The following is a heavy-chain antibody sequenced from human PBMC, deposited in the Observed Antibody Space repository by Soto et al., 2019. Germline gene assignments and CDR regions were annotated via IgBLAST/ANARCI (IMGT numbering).Heavy chain of an antibody. Sequence: ASVKVSCKASGYTFTSYAMHWVRQAPGQRLEWMGWINAGNGNTKYSQKFQGRVTITRDTSASTAYMELSSLRSEDTAVYYCARSIVVVTAADYWGQGTLVTVSS. CDR3: ARSIVVVTAADY. J-gene: IGHJ4*02. V-gene: IGHV1-3*01. CDR1: GYTFTSYA. D-gene: IGHD2-21*02. CDR2: INAGNGNT.